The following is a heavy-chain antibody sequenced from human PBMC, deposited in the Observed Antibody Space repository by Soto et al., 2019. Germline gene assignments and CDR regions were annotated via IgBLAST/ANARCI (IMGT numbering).Heavy chain of an antibody. J-gene: IGHJ6*03. CDR3: ASPSSSIAVAGTNHYYYMDV. CDR2: INPSGGST. D-gene: IGHD6-19*01. V-gene: IGHV1-46*03. Sequence: ASVKVSCKASGYTFTSYYMHWVRQAPGQGLEWMGIINPSGGSTSYAQKFQGRVTMTRDTSTSTVYMELSSLRSEDTAVYYCASPSSSIAVAGTNHYYYMDVWGKGTTVTVSS. CDR1: GYTFTSYY.